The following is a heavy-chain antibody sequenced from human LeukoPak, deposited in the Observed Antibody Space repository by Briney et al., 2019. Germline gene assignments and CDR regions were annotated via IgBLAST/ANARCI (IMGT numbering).Heavy chain of an antibody. J-gene: IGHJ4*02. D-gene: IGHD3-9*01. CDR2: ISSSSSYI. V-gene: IGHV3-21*01. CDR1: GFTFSSYS. CDR3: ARDRPTLTGYYPLDY. Sequence: GGSLRLSCAASGFTFSSYSMNWVRQAPGKGLEWVSSISSSSSYIYYADSVKGRFTISRDNAKNSLYLQMNSLRAEDTAVYYCARDRPTLTGYYPLDYWGQGTLVTVSS.